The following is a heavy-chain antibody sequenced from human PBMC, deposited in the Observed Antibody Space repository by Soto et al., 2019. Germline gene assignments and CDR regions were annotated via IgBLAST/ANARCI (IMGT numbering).Heavy chain of an antibody. J-gene: IGHJ5*02. D-gene: IGHD1-26*01. CDR2: ISVNEGTT. Sequence: GGSLRLSCSASGFSFRSYAMHWVRQAPGKGLEYVSAISVNEGTTYYADSVKGRFTISRDNAKNTLYLQMSNLRAEDTAVYYCVKANWPGGSYDADWFDPWGQGTLVTVAS. CDR1: GFSFRSYA. CDR3: VKANWPGGSYDADWFDP. V-gene: IGHV3-64D*06.